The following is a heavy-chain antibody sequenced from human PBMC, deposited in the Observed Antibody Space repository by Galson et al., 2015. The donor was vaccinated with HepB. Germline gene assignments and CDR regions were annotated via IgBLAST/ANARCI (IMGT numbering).Heavy chain of an antibody. CDR1: GLTFSRNA. V-gene: IGHV3-23*01. D-gene: IGHD3-3*01. J-gene: IGHJ6*04. CDR2: ISGDGGTT. Sequence: SLRLSCAASGLTFSRNALSWVRQAPGKGLEWVSAISGDGGTTYNADSVKGRFTISRDNSRDTLYLQMSSLRDEDTAVYYCASFTLFGEVIQWRNAGYFMDVWGKGTTVTVSP. CDR3: ASFTLFGEVIQWRNAGYFMDV.